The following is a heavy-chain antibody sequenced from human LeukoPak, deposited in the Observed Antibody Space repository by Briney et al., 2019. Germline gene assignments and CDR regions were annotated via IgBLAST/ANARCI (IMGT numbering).Heavy chain of an antibody. D-gene: IGHD5-12*01. Sequence: GRSLRLSCAASGFTFSSYAMHWVRQAPGKGLEWVAVISYDGSNKYYADSVKGRFTISRDNSKNTLYLQMNSLGAEDTAVYYCARSRAGLRLRGYFDYWGQGTLVTVSS. J-gene: IGHJ4*02. CDR2: ISYDGSNK. CDR3: ARSRAGLRLRGYFDY. V-gene: IGHV3-30*04. CDR1: GFTFSSYA.